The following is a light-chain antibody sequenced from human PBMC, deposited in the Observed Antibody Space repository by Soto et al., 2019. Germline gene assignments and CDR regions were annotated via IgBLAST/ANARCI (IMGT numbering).Light chain of an antibody. CDR3: STYTSSSTPYV. CDR2: EVS. V-gene: IGLV2-14*01. J-gene: IGLJ1*01. CDR1: SSDVGGYNY. Sequence: QSALTQPASVSGSPGQSITISCTGTSSDVGGYNYVSWYQQHPGNAPKLMIYEVSNRPSGVSNRFSDSKSGNTASLTISGLQAEDEANYYCSTYTSSSTPYVFGTGTKLTFL.